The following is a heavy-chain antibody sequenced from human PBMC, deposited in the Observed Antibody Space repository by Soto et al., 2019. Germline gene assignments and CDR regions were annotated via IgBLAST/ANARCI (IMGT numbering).Heavy chain of an antibody. CDR2: ISSSSSTI. D-gene: IGHD3-9*01. CDR1: GFTFSSYS. Sequence: GGSLRLSCAASGFTFSSYSMNWVRQAPGKGLEWVSYISSSSSTIYYADSVKGRFTISRDNAKNSLYLQMNSLRAEDTAVYYCARDPPHVTYYDILTGSRDGYWGQGTLVTV. V-gene: IGHV3-48*01. J-gene: IGHJ4*02. CDR3: ARDPPHVTYYDILTGSRDGY.